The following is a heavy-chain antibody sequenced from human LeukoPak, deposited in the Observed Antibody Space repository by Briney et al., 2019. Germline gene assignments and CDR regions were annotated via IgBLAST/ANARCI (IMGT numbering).Heavy chain of an antibody. CDR2: IKQDGSDK. V-gene: IGHV3-7*01. Sequence: GGSLRLSCVGSGFTFSDYWMSWVRQAPGKGLEWVANIKQDGSDKHYVDSVKGRFTISRDNAKNSLYLQMNSLRVEDTAVYYCARDPSGSWFSLAYGGQGTLVTVSS. D-gene: IGHD6-13*01. CDR3: ARDPSGSWFSLAY. CDR1: GFTFSDYW. J-gene: IGHJ4*02.